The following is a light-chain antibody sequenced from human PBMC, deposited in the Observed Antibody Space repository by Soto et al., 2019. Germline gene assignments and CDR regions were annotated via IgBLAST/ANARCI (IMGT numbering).Light chain of an antibody. Sequence: EIVLTQSPGTLSLSPGERATLSCRASQSVSSTYIAWYQQNPGQAPRLLIYGASSRATGIPDRFSGSGSGTEVIVTISRLEPEDFAVNFCQQYDRSPPFTFGQGTKVEIK. V-gene: IGKV3-20*01. CDR2: GAS. CDR3: QQYDRSPPFT. J-gene: IGKJ2*01. CDR1: QSVSSTY.